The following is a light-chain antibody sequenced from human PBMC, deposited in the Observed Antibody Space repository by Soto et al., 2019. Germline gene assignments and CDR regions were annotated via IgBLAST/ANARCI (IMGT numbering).Light chain of an antibody. V-gene: IGLV1-47*01. CDR1: SSNIGSNY. J-gene: IGLJ1*01. Sequence: QSVLTQPPSASGTPGQRVTISCSGSSSNIGSNYVYWYQQLLGTAPKLLIYRNNQRPSGVPDRFSGSKSGTSASLAISGLRSEDEADYYCAAWDDSSYVFGTGTKLTVL. CDR2: RNN. CDR3: AAWDDSSYV.